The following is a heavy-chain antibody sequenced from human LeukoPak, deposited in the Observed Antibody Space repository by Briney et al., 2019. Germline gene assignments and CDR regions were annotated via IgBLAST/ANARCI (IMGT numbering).Heavy chain of an antibody. D-gene: IGHD5-24*01. CDR1: GFTFSSYG. Sequence: GGSLRLSCAASGFTFSSYGMHWVRQAPGKGLQWVAVISYDGSNKYYADSVKGRFTISRDNSKNTLYLQMNSLRAEDTAVYYCATPVEMASDYWGQGTLVTVSS. V-gene: IGHV3-30*03. CDR2: ISYDGSNK. CDR3: ATPVEMASDY. J-gene: IGHJ4*02.